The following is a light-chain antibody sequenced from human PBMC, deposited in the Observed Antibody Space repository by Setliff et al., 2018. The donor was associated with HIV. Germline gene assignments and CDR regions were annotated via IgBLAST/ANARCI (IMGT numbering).Light chain of an antibody. CDR2: EVS. CDR3: SSNAITDSLI. J-gene: IGLJ1*01. CDR1: STDVGSYNS. Sequence: QSALTQPASVSGSPGQSITISCTGTSTDVGSYNSVSWYQQHPGKAPKLMIYEVSNRPSGVSNRFSGSKSGNTASLSISGLQAEDEADYYCSSNAITDSLIFGTGTKGTVL. V-gene: IGLV2-14*01.